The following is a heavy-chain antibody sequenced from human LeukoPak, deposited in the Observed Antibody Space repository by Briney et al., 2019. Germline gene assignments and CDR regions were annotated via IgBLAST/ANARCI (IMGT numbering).Heavy chain of an antibody. CDR3: ARSKSSDYGDRYFFDY. J-gene: IGHJ4*02. CDR1: GYMFTGYY. Sequence: ASVKVSCKASGYMFTGYYMHWVRQAPGQGLEWMGWINPNSGGTNYAQKFQGRVTMTRDTSINTAYMDLNRLRSDDTAVYYCARSKSSDYGDRYFFDYWGQGTLVTVSS. CDR2: INPNSGGT. D-gene: IGHD4-17*01. V-gene: IGHV1-2*02.